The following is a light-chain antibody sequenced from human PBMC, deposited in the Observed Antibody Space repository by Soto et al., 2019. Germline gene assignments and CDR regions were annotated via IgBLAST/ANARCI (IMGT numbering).Light chain of an antibody. Sequence: EIVLTQSPATLSLSPGERATLSCRASQSVSSYLAWYQQKPGQAPRLLICGASTRATGIPARFSGSGSGTEFTLTISSLQSEDFAVYYCQQYNNWPPITFGQGTRLEIK. CDR1: QSVSSY. CDR3: QQYNNWPPIT. J-gene: IGKJ5*01. CDR2: GAS. V-gene: IGKV3-15*01.